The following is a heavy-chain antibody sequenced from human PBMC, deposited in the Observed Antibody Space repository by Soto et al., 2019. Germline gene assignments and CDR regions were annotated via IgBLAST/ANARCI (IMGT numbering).Heavy chain of an antibody. CDR3: ARARQSLNFDNY. Sequence: SETLYLTCTVSGGSISSYYWSWIRQPPGKGLEWIGYIYYSGSTNYNPSLKSRVTISVDKSKNQFSLRLSSVTAADTAVYYCARARQSLNFDNYWRPGHLV. CDR2: IYYSGST. V-gene: IGHV4-59*01. CDR1: GGSISSYY. D-gene: IGHD3-9*01. J-gene: IGHJ4*02.